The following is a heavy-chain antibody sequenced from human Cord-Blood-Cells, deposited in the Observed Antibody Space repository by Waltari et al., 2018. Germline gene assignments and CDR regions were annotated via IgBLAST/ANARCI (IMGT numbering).Heavy chain of an antibody. J-gene: IGHJ1*01. CDR2: IYYSGST. V-gene: IGHV4-39*07. CDR1: GGSISSSSYY. CDR3: ARQGYSSSHEYFQH. Sequence: QLQLQESGPGLVTPPETLSPTCTVSGGSISSSSYYWGWIRQPPGKGLEWIGSIYYSGSTYYNPSLKSRVTISVDTSKNQFSLKLSSVTAADTAVYYCARQGYSSSHEYFQHWGQGTLVTVSS. D-gene: IGHD6-13*01.